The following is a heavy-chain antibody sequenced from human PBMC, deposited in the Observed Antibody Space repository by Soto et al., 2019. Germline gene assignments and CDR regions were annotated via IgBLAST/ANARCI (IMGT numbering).Heavy chain of an antibody. V-gene: IGHV1-2*04. J-gene: IGHJ5*02. Sequence: ALVKVSCKASGYTFTGYYMHWVRQAPGQGLEWMGWINPNSGGTNYAQKFQGWVTMTRDTSISTAYMELSRLRSDDTAVYYCARGPSYIYGSGSRGWFDPWGQGTLVTVSS. CDR2: INPNSGGT. CDR1: GYTFTGYY. D-gene: IGHD3-10*01. CDR3: ARGPSYIYGSGSRGWFDP.